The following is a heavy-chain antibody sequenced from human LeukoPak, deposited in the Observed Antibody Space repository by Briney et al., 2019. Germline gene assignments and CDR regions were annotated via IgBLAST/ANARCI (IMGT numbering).Heavy chain of an antibody. CDR3: AKTSWYCSGGSCSNWFDP. CDR1: GFTFSSYE. CDR2: ISSSGSAI. Sequence: GGSLRLSCAASGFTFSSYEMNWVRQAPGKGLEWISYISSSGSAIYYADSVKGRFTISRDNAKNSLYLQMNSLRAEDTALYYCAKTSWYCSGGSCSNWFDPWGQGTLVTVSS. J-gene: IGHJ5*02. V-gene: IGHV3-48*03. D-gene: IGHD2-15*01.